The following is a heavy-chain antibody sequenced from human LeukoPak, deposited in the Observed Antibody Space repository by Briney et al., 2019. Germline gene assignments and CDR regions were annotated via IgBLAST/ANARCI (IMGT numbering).Heavy chain of an antibody. CDR1: GFTFSTYS. Sequence: PGGSLRLSXAASGFTFSTYSMNWVRQTPGKGLEWVSYISSSSTIYYADSVKGRFTISRDNAKNSLYLQMNSLRAEDTAVYYCARGLRRGYDILTGYYWSSFDYWGQGTLVTVSS. D-gene: IGHD3-9*01. CDR2: ISSSSTI. J-gene: IGHJ4*02. V-gene: IGHV3-48*01. CDR3: ARGLRRGYDILTGYYWSSFDY.